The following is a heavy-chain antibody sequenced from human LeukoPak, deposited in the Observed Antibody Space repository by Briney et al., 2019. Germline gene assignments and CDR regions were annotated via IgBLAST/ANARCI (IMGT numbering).Heavy chain of an antibody. CDR2: ISSSSSYI. V-gene: IGHV3-21*01. CDR1: GSTFSSYS. CDR3: ATSRSLDY. J-gene: IGHJ4*02. Sequence: TGGSLRLSCAASGSTFSSYSMSWVRQAPGKGLEWVSSISSSSSYIYYADSVKGRITISRDNAKNSLYLQMNSLRAEDTAVYFCATSRSLDYWGQGTLVTVSS.